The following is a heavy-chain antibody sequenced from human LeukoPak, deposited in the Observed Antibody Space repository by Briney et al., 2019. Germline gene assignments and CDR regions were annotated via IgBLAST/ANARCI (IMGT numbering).Heavy chain of an antibody. CDR3: AGVGKQQLVRGVVDY. D-gene: IGHD6-13*01. CDR1: GYTFTGYY. CDR2: INPNSGGT. V-gene: IGHV1-2*02. Sequence: GASVKVSCKASGYTFTGYYMHWVRQAPGQGLEWMGWINPNSGGTNYAQKFQGRVTMTRDTSISTAYMELSRLRSDDTAVYYCAGVGKQQLVRGVVDYWGQGTLVTVSS. J-gene: IGHJ4*02.